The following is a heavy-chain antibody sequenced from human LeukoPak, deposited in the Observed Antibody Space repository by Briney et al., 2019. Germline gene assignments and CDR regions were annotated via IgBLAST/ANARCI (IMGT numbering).Heavy chain of an antibody. CDR3: ELTGGCSGGSCVGNYYGMDV. Sequence: GGSLRLSCAASGFTFSSYGMHWVRQAPGKGLEWVAVIWYDGSNKYYADSVKGRFTISRDNSKNTLYLQMNSLRAEDTAVYYCELTGGCSGGSCVGNYYGMDVWGQGTTVTVSS. CDR1: GFTFSSYG. V-gene: IGHV3-33*01. CDR2: IWYDGSNK. J-gene: IGHJ6*02. D-gene: IGHD2-15*01.